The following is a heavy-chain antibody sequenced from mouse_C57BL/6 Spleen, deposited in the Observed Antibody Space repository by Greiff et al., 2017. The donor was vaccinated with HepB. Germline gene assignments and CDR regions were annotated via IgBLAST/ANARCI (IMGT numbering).Heavy chain of an antibody. CDR2: IDPEEGET. D-gene: IGHD1-1*01. V-gene: IGHV14-2*01. J-gene: IGHJ4*01. Sequence: VQLQQSRAELVKPGASVKLSCTASGFNIKDYYLHWVKQRTEQGLEWIGRIDPEEGETKYAPKFQGKATITADTCANTAYLQLSSLTSEDTAVYSWATSIVAEILDYWGQGTSVTVSS. CDR1: GFNIKDYY. CDR3: ATSIVAEILDY.